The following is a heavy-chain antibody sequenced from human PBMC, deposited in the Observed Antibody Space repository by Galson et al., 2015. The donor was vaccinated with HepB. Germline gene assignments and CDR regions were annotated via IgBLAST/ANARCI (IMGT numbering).Heavy chain of an antibody. CDR3: ARARSNGANYHLVFDS. CDR2: IKRDSSEK. Sequence: SLRLSRAASGFEFNFYWMTWVRQAPGKGLEWVANIKRDSSEKYLADSVKGRFAISRENAKTSVYLQMNDLRAEDTAVYYCARARSNGANYHLVFDSWGQGALVTISS. CDR1: GFEFNFYW. D-gene: IGHD4/OR15-4a*01. J-gene: IGHJ4*02. V-gene: IGHV3-7*01.